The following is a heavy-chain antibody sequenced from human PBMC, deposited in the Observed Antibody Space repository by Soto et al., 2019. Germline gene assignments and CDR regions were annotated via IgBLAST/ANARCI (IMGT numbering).Heavy chain of an antibody. J-gene: IGHJ4*02. CDR3: AKGSYSGTYTDFDY. CDR2: ISSDGSTK. Sequence: GSLRLSCSAYGFTFRIYGMYLVLHAPGKGLEWVAAISSDGSTKYYTDSVKGRFTISRDNSKNMLFLQMNSLRTEDTAVYYCAKGSYSGTYTDFDYWGQGTLVTVSS. D-gene: IGHD1-26*01. V-gene: IGHV3-30*18. CDR1: GFTFRIYG.